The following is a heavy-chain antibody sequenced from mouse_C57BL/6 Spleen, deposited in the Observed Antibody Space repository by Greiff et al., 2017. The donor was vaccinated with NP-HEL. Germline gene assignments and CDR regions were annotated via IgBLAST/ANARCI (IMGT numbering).Heavy chain of an antibody. J-gene: IGHJ4*01. CDR2: ISSGSSTI. Sequence: EVKLVESGGGLVKPGGSLKLSCAASGFTFSDYGMHWVRQAPEKGLEWVAYISSGSSTIYYADTVKGRFTISRDNAKNTLFLQMTSLRSEDTAMYYCARPLFYYYAMDYWGQGTSVTVSS. CDR3: ARPLFYYYAMDY. V-gene: IGHV5-17*01. CDR1: GFTFSDYG. D-gene: IGHD1-1*02.